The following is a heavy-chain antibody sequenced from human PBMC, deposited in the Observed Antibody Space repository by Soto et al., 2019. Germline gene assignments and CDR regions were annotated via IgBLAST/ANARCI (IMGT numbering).Heavy chain of an antibody. CDR2: ISYEGSTK. CDR3: AKDGGFDYGFWYFDV. J-gene: IGHJ2*01. Sequence: QVQLVESGGGVVQPGRSLRLSCAASGFTFSSYVMHWVRQAPGKGLEWVAVISYEGSTKYYADSVKGRFTISRDNPKITLYLQMDSLRADDTAVYYCAKDGGFDYGFWYFDVWGRGTLVTVTS. V-gene: IGHV3-30-3*01. CDR1: GFTFSSYV. D-gene: IGHD4-17*01.